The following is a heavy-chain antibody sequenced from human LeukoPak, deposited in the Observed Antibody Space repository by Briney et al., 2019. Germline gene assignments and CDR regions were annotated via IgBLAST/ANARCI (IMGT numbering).Heavy chain of an antibody. CDR3: SGGGAAAGPYQFVY. CDR1: GGSLSSSSDY. CDR2: IYYSGSA. J-gene: IGHJ4*02. V-gene: IGHV4-39*07. D-gene: IGHD6-13*01. Sequence: PSETLSLTCTVSGGSLSSSSDYWGCIRQPPGKGLVWIGSIYYSGSASYNPSLRGRVTISVDTSKNQSSLKLTSSTAAATVLYYWSGGGAAAGPYQFVYGGQRTVVTVSS.